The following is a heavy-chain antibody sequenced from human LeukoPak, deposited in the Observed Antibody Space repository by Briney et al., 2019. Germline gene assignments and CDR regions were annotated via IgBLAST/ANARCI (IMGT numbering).Heavy chain of an antibody. V-gene: IGHV3-72*01. J-gene: IGHJ5*02. CDR2: IRNKRNSYTT. D-gene: IGHD1-26*01. CDR1: GFPFSDHN. CDR3: ARDAGWSLDP. Sequence: GGSLRLSCEASGFPFSDHNMDWVRQAPGKGLEWDGSIRNKRNSYTTIYAASVRGRFTISRYDSKNSLFLQMERLKTEDTAMYYCARDAGWSLDPWGQGTLVTVSS.